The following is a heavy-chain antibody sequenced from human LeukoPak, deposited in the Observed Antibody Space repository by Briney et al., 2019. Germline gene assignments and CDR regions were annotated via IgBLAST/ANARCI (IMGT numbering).Heavy chain of an antibody. Sequence: GGSLRLSCAASGFTFSGYAMSWVRQAPGKGLEWVSAISGSGGSTYYADSVKGRFTISRDNSKNTLYLQMNSLRAEDTAVYYCAKDSSSTYYDILTGWNYWGQGTLVTVSS. CDR1: GFTFSGYA. CDR3: AKDSSSTYYDILTGWNY. CDR2: ISGSGGST. J-gene: IGHJ4*02. V-gene: IGHV3-23*01. D-gene: IGHD3-9*01.